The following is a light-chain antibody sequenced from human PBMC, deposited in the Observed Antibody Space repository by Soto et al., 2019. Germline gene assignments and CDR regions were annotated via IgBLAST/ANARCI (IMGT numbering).Light chain of an antibody. J-gene: IGKJ4*01. Sequence: EIVLTQSPATLSLSPGERATLSCRASQSVSSDLAWYQQKPGQAPRLLIYDASNRATGIPARFSGSGSGTDFTLTIRSLEPEDFAVYYCQQRSNWPLTFGRGTKVEIK. V-gene: IGKV3-11*01. CDR1: QSVSSD. CDR2: DAS. CDR3: QQRSNWPLT.